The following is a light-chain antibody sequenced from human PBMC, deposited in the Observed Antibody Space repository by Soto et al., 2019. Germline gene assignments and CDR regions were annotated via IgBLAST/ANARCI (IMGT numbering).Light chain of an antibody. Sequence: EFVLTQSPATLSLSPGERATLSCRASQSVSTYLAWYQQKPGQAPRLLIYDASTRATGIPARFSGSGSGTDFTLTISSLEPEDFAVYYCQQRSNWPPTWTFGQGTKVEIK. CDR3: QQRSNWPPTWT. V-gene: IGKV3-11*01. CDR2: DAS. J-gene: IGKJ1*01. CDR1: QSVSTY.